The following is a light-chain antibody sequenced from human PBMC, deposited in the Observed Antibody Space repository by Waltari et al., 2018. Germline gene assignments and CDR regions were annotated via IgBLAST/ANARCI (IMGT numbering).Light chain of an antibody. CDR1: SSNIGASYD. V-gene: IGLV1-40*01. CDR3: QSYDSSVSAWV. CDR2: GHN. Sequence: QSVLTQPPSVSGAPGQSITISCTGSSSNIGASYDVHWYQNHPGTAPKLLIYGHNNRPSGVPDRFSGSKSGTSASLAITGLQAEDEADYYCQSYDSSVSAWVFGGGTKLTVV. J-gene: IGLJ3*02.